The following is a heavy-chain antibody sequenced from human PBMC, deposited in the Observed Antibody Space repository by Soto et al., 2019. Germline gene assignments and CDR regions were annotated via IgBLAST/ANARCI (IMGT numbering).Heavy chain of an antibody. Sequence: GGSLRLSCAASGFTFSSYAMSWVRQAPGKGLEWVSAISGSGGSTYYADSVKGRFTISRDNSKNTLYLQMNSLRAEDTAVYYCAKDRSVYDFWSGYLSVNYYYGMDVWGQGTTVTVSS. D-gene: IGHD3-3*01. V-gene: IGHV3-23*01. CDR3: AKDRSVYDFWSGYLSVNYYYGMDV. CDR1: GFTFSSYA. CDR2: ISGSGGST. J-gene: IGHJ6*02.